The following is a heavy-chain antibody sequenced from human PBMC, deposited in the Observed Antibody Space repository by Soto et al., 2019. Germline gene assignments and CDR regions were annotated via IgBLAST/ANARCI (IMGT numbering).Heavy chain of an antibody. Sequence: ASAKVTCKASGYTFTSYYMQWVRQAPGQGLEWMGIINPSGGSTSYAQKFQGRVTMTRDTSTSTVYMELSSLRSEDTAVYYCARGGGSYYPLDYWGQGTLVTVYS. J-gene: IGHJ4*02. D-gene: IGHD1-26*01. V-gene: IGHV1-46*01. CDR3: ARGGGSYYPLDY. CDR1: GYTFTSYY. CDR2: INPSGGST.